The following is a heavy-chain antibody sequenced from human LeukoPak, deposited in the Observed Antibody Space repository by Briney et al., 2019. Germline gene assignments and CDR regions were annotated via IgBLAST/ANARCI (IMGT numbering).Heavy chain of an antibody. CDR2: INPSGGST. Sequence: ASVKVSCKASGYTFTSYYMHWVRQAPGQGLEWMGIINPSGGSTSYAQKFQGRVTMTRDMSTSTVYMELRSLRSDDTAVYYCARGGGGPYGSGSTFDYWGQGTLVTVSS. CDR3: ARGGGGPYGSGSTFDY. V-gene: IGHV1-46*01. CDR1: GYTFTSYY. D-gene: IGHD3-10*01. J-gene: IGHJ4*02.